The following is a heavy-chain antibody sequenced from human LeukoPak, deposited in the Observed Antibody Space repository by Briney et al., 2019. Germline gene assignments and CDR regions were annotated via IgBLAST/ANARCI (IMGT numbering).Heavy chain of an antibody. CDR3: AKDGPLYRSGWYVDY. J-gene: IGHJ4*02. V-gene: IGHV3-30*02. CDR2: VRYDGSNK. Sequence: PGGSLRLSCAASGFTFITYGVHWVRQAPGEGLEWVSFVRYDGSNKYYADSVNGQFTITRDNSKNTLYLQMNSLRTEDTAVYYCAKDGPLYRSGWYVDYCGQGALVTVSS. D-gene: IGHD6-19*01. CDR1: GFTFITYG.